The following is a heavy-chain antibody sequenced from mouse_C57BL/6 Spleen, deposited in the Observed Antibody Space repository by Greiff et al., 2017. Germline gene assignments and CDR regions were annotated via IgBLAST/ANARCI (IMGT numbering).Heavy chain of an antibody. CDR2: IYPGDGDT. D-gene: IGHD2-1*01. CDR1: GYAFSSSW. Sequence: QVQLKQSGPELVKPGASVTISCKASGYAFSSSWMNWVKQRPGMGLEWIGRIYPGDGDTNYNGKFKGKATLTADKSSSTAYMQRSSLTSEDTAVYFCAYGIYSSMDYWGQGTSVTVSS. V-gene: IGHV1-82*01. CDR3: AYGIYSSMDY. J-gene: IGHJ4*01.